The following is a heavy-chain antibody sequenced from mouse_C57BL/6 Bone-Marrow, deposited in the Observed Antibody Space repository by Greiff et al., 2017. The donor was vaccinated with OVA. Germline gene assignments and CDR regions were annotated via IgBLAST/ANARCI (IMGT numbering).Heavy chain of an antibody. D-gene: IGHD1-1*01. CDR3: ARYDYYGSGAMDY. CDR2: IYPRSGNT. J-gene: IGHJ4*01. CDR1: GYTFTSSG. V-gene: IGHV1-81*01. Sequence: QVQLKESGAELARPGASVKLSCKASGYTFTSSGISWVKQRTGQGLEWIGEIYPRSGNTYYNEKFKGKATLTADKSSSTAYMELRSLTSEDSAVYFCARYDYYGSGAMDYWGQGTSVTVSS.